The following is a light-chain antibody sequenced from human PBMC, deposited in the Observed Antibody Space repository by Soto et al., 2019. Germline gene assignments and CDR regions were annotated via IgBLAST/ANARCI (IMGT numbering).Light chain of an antibody. V-gene: IGLV1-44*01. CDR2: NDN. Sequence: QSVLAQPPSASGTPGQSVTISCSGDTSNIGTNPVSWFQQLPGTAPNLLIYNDNQRPSGVPDRFSGSKSGTTASLAISGLQSADEGDYYCAAWDDTQKSHVVFGGGTKLTVL. CDR1: TSNIGTNP. CDR3: AAWDDTQKSHVV. J-gene: IGLJ2*01.